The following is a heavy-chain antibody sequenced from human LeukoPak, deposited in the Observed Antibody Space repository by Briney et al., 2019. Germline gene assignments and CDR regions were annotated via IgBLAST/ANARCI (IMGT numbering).Heavy chain of an antibody. V-gene: IGHV5-51*01. Sequence: KVGESLKISCKGSGYSFTSYWIGWVRQMPGKGLEWMGIIYPGDSDTRYSPSFQGQVTISADKSISTAYLQWSSLKASDTAMYYCARLPLGYSSGYPFDYWGQGTLVTVSS. CDR2: IYPGDSDT. D-gene: IGHD3-22*01. CDR1: GYSFTSYW. CDR3: ARLPLGYSSGYPFDY. J-gene: IGHJ4*02.